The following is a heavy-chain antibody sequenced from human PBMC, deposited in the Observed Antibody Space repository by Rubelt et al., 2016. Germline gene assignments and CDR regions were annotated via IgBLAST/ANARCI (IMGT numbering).Heavy chain of an antibody. CDR2: ISSSSSYI. CDR1: GFTFSSHW. V-gene: IGHV3-21*01. J-gene: IGHJ6*02. Sequence: EVQLVESGGGLVQPGGSLRLSCAASGFTFSSHWMHWVRQAPGKGLEWVSSISSSSSYIYYADSVKGRFTISRDNAKNSLYLQMNSLRAEDTAVYYCARVFWDSVAAAGTGHYYYYYGMDVWGQGTTVTVSS. CDR3: ARVFWDSVAAAGTGHYYYYYGMDV. D-gene: IGHD6-13*01.